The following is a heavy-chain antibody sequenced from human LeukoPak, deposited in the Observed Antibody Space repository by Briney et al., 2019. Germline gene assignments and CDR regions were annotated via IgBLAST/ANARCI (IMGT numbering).Heavy chain of an antibody. D-gene: IGHD3-10*01. J-gene: IGHJ6*02. CDR1: GYTFINYY. Sequence: ASVKVSCKASGYTFINYYMHWVRQAPGQGLEWMGIINPSGGSATYAQKIQGRVTLTRDTSTSTVYMELSSLRSDDTSVYCCAREGYGSGRRLGMDVWGQGTTVTVSS. V-gene: IGHV1-46*01. CDR3: AREGYGSGRRLGMDV. CDR2: INPSGGSA.